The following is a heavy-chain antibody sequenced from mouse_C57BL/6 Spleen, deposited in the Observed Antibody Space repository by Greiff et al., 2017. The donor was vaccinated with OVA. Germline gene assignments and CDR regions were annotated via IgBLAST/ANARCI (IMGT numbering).Heavy chain of an antibody. CDR1: GYAFSSSW. CDR2: IYPGDGDT. CDR3: ARRDYYSNFYAMDY. D-gene: IGHD2-5*01. J-gene: IGHJ4*01. V-gene: IGHV1-82*01. Sequence: QVQLQQSGPELVKPGASVKISCKASGYAFSSSWMNWVKQRPGKGLEWIGRIYPGDGDTNYNGKFKGKATLTADKSSSTAYMQLSSLTSEDSAVYFCARRDYYSNFYAMDYWGQGTSVTVSS.